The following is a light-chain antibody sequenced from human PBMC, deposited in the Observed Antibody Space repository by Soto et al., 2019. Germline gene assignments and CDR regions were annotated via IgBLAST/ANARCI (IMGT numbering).Light chain of an antibody. J-gene: IGKJ4*01. CDR3: QQRYSTPLT. V-gene: IGKV1-39*01. CDR1: QTISSY. CDR2: AAS. Sequence: DIQMTQSPSSLSASVGDRVTITCRTSQTISSYLNWYQQKPGAAPKLLIYAASSLQSGVPSRFSGRGSGTDFTLNIRSLQPQEFATYYCQQRYSTPLTFGGGTKVDIK.